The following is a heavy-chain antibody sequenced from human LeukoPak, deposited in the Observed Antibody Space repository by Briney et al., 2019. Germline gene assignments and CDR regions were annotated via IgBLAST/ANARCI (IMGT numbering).Heavy chain of an antibody. CDR1: GYTFTGYY. Sequence: GASVKVSCKASGYTFTGYYMHWVRQAPGQGLEWMGRITPILGSTNYAQKLQGRVTFSADKSTSTVYMELTSLRSEDTAVYYCARASEVTRSSWYVPPFDSWGQGTLVTVSS. CDR2: ITPILGST. V-gene: IGHV1-69*08. CDR3: ARASEVTRSSWYVPPFDS. D-gene: IGHD6-13*01. J-gene: IGHJ5*01.